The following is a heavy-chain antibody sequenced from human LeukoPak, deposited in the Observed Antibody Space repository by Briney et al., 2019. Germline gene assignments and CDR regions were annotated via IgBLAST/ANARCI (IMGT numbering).Heavy chain of an antibody. CDR2: IYPGDSDT. CDR1: GYSFTSYW. CDR3: ARPTGYSSGWYGPVYFDY. V-gene: IGHV5-51*01. D-gene: IGHD6-19*01. Sequence: GESLKISCKGSGYSFTSYWIGWVRQMPGKGLEWMGIIYPGDSDTRYSPSFQGQVTISADKSISTAYLQWSSLKASDTAMYYCARPTGYSSGWYGPVYFDYWGQGTLVTLSS. J-gene: IGHJ4*02.